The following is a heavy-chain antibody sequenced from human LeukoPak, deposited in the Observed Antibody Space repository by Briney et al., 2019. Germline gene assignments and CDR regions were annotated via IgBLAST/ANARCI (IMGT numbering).Heavy chain of an antibody. J-gene: IGHJ4*02. D-gene: IGHD3-16*01. CDR3: AKDREFVSGSGNY. V-gene: IGHV3-23*01. CDR2: IRETGSDT. CDR1: GFTFSSYT. Sequence: GGSLRLSCAASGFTFSSYTMSWARQAPGKGLEWVSTIRETGSDTYYADSVKGRFTISRDNSKNTLYLQMNSLRAEDTAVYYCAKDREFVSGSGNYWGQGTLATVSS.